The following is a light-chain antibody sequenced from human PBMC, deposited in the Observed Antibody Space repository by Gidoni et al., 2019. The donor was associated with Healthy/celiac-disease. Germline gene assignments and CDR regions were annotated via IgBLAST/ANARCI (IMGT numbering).Light chain of an antibody. Sequence: QSALTQPASVSGSPGPSITIPCTGTSSDVGGYNYVSWYQQHPGKAHKLMIYEVSNRPSGVPDRFSGSKSGNTASLTISGLQAEDEADYYCSSYTSSSTLYVFGTGTKVTVL. CDR3: SSYTSSSTLYV. CDR1: SSDVGGYNY. V-gene: IGLV2-14*01. CDR2: EVS. J-gene: IGLJ1*01.